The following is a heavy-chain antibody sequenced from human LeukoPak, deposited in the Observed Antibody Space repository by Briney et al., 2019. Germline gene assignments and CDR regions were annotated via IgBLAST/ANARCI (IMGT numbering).Heavy chain of an antibody. CDR3: AKVQARSSSYFDY. Sequence: GGSLRLSCVASGFTVSSNYMSWVRQAPGKGLEWVSVIYSGGSTYYADSVKGRVTISRDNSKNTLYLQMNSLRAEDTAVYYCAKVQARSSSYFDYWGQGTLVTVSS. D-gene: IGHD6-19*01. V-gene: IGHV3-53*01. CDR2: IYSGGST. CDR1: GFTVSSNY. J-gene: IGHJ4*02.